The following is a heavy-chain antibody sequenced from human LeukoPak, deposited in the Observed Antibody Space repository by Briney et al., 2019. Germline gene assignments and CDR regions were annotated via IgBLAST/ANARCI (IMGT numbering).Heavy chain of an antibody. V-gene: IGHV3-53*01. CDR3: ANMVDWYFDL. CDR1: GFTVSSNY. CDR2: IYSGGST. J-gene: IGHJ2*01. Sequence: GGSPRLSCAASGFTVSSNYMSWVRQAPGKGLEWVSVIYSGGSTYYADSVKGRFTISRDNSKNTLYLQMNSLRAEDTAVYYCANMVDWYFDLWGRGTLVTVSS. D-gene: IGHD2-15*01.